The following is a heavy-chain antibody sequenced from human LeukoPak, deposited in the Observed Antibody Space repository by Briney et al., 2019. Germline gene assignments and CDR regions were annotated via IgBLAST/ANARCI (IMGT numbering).Heavy chain of an antibody. V-gene: IGHV3-23*01. CDR2: ISGSGDRI. CDR1: GFTFSSYA. J-gene: IGHJ4*02. CDR3: TYYFDY. Sequence: GGSLRLSCAASGFTFSSYAMSWVRQAPGKGLEWVSAISGSGDRIFYADSVKGRFTISRDNSKNTLYLQMNSLKTEDTAVYYCTYYFDYWGQGTLVTVSS.